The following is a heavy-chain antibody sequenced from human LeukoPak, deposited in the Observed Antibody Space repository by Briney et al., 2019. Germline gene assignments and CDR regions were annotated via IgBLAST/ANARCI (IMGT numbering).Heavy chain of an antibody. CDR2: ISGSGGRS. J-gene: IGHJ4*02. CDR3: VKDRYTTGRPVDY. Sequence: GGSLRLSCAASGFIFSSYGMSWVRQAPGKGLEWVSVISGSGGRSAYADSVRGRFTISRDNSKNTLYLQMDSLRAEHTAVYYCVKDRYTTGRPVDYWGQGTLVTVSS. V-gene: IGHV3-23*01. CDR1: GFIFSSYG. D-gene: IGHD1-14*01.